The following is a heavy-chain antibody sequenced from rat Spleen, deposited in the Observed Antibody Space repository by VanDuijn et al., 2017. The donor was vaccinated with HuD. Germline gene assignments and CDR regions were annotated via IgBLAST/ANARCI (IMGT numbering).Heavy chain of an antibody. CDR3: ATGRDYDGYLFPY. Sequence: EVKLVESGGGLVQPGRSLKLSCAASGFTFDDYGMAWVRQAPKKGLEWVATIVHDGSRTYFRDSVKGRFTISRDNGKNTLYLQMDSLRAEDTATYYCATGRDYDGYLFPYWGQGTLVTVSS. J-gene: IGHJ3*01. CDR1: GFTFDDYG. D-gene: IGHD1-12*03. V-gene: IGHV5S10*01. CDR2: IVHDGSRT.